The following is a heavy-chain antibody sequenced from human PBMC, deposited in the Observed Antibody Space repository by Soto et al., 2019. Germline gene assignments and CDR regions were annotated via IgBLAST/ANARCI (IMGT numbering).Heavy chain of an antibody. J-gene: IGHJ6*03. V-gene: IGHV4-61*08. CDR3: ARQHEVGYYYYYMDV. CDR1: GASITSGGHY. Sequence: SETLSLTCTVSGASITSGGHYWSWLRQHPGKGLEWIGYIDYSGSTNYNPSLKSRLSISIDRSKNQFSLKLTSVTAADTAVYYCARQHEVGYYYYYMDVWGKGTTVTVSS. CDR2: IDYSGST.